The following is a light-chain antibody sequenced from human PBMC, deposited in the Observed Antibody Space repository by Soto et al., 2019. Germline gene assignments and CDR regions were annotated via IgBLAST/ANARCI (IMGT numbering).Light chain of an antibody. Sequence: QAVVTQEPSLTGSPGGTVTLTCGSSSGHVNSGHYPYWFQQKPGQAPRTLIYDISKKHFWTPARFSGSLLGGKAALTLSGALPEDEAEYYFFLSYTGVEVFGGGTKLTVL. CDR3: FLSYTGVEV. CDR1: SGHVNSGHY. V-gene: IGLV7-46*01. J-gene: IGLJ2*01. CDR2: DIS.